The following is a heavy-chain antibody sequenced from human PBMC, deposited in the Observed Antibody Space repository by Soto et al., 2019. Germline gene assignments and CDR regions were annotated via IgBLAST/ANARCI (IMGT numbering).Heavy chain of an antibody. Sequence: GSSVKVSCKASGYKFSSYDIQWVRQAPGQRNEWIGWINVGNGDTKYSQKFQGRVTIIRDTSANTACMEVSSLESEDTAVYYCARSEETYNGALTVMHLYYYYLGMDVWGQGTTATV. J-gene: IGHJ6*02. CDR1: GYKFSSYD. CDR2: INVGNGDT. CDR3: ARSEETYNGALTVMHLYYYYLGMDV. V-gene: IGHV1-3*01. D-gene: IGHD3-16*01.